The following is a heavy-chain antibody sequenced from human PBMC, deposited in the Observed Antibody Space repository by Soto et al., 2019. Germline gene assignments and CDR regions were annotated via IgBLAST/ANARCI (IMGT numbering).Heavy chain of an antibody. V-gene: IGHV3-30*18. CDR3: AKDVVVGATTGLGDYYYYYGMDV. CDR2: ISYDGSNK. D-gene: IGHD1-26*01. J-gene: IGHJ6*02. Sequence: QVQLVESGGGVVQPGRYLRLYCAASGFTFSSYGMHWVRQAPGKGLEWVAVISYDGSNKYYADSVKGRFTISRDNSKNTLYLQMNSLRAEDTAVYYCAKDVVVGATTGLGDYYYYYGMDVWGQGTTVTVSS. CDR1: GFTFSSYG.